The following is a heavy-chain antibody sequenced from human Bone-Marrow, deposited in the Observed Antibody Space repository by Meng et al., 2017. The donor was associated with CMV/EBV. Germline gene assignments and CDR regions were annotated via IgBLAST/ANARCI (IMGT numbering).Heavy chain of an antibody. Sequence: SETLSLTCSVSGGSISSFYWSWIRQPPGRGLEWIGYIHYSGSTNYNPSLKSRVTVSEDTSKNQFSLKLSSVAAADTAVYYCARGGIAAAFYNWFDPWGQGTLVTVSS. CDR3: ARGGIAAAFYNWFDP. V-gene: IGHV4-59*01. D-gene: IGHD6-13*01. CDR1: GGSISSFY. CDR2: IHYSGST. J-gene: IGHJ5*02.